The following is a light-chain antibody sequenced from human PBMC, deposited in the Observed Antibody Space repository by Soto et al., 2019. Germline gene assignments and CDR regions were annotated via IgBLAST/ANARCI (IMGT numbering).Light chain of an antibody. V-gene: IGKV3-20*01. Sequence: EIVVTQSPGTLSLSPGERATLSCRASKSISTKSLAWYQQKFGQAPRLLIYGASYRAAGIPDRFSGSGSGTEFTLTISSLQPEDFATYYCQQHGQWPITFGQGTRLEI. CDR3: QQHGQWPIT. CDR2: GAS. J-gene: IGKJ5*01. CDR1: KSISTKS.